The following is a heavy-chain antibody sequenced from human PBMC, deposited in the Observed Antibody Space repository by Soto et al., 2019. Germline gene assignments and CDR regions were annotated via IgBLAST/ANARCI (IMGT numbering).Heavy chain of an antibody. CDR2: INPSSGST. CDR3: ARDRVTFFCCVITRHQNYYYYGMDV. CDR1: GYRLTSYY. V-gene: IGHV1-2*04. D-gene: IGHD3-22*01. Sequence: SAKASCKASGYRLTSYYMHWVRQAKEKRHERMGIINPSSGSTSYAQKFQGWVTMTRDSSISTAYMELSRLRSDDTAVYYCARDRVTFFCCVITRHQNYYYYGMDVWGQGTTVTVSS. J-gene: IGHJ6*02.